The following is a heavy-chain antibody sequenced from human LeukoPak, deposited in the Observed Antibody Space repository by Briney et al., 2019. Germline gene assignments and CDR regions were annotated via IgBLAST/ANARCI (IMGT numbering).Heavy chain of an antibody. V-gene: IGHV3-30*02. Sequence: GGSLRLSCAASRFVFPSHGMHWVRQAPGKGLEWVAFIRYDGSEKYYADSVQGRFSISRDNSRNTLSLQMTTLRPDDTAVYFCATYSSLNRREFQFWGQGTLLTVSS. CDR2: IRYDGSEK. CDR1: RFVFPSHG. D-gene: IGHD3-22*01. CDR3: ATYSSLNRREFQF. J-gene: IGHJ1*01.